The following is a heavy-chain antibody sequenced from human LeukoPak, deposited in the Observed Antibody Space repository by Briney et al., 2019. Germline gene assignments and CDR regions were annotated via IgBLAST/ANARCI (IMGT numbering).Heavy chain of an antibody. J-gene: IGHJ4*02. CDR3: VGGFH. CDR1: GFTFSRYA. CDR2: ISTSGGST. V-gene: IGHV3-64D*06. D-gene: IGHD3-10*01. Sequence: GGSWRLSCSASGFTFSRYALLWVRQAPGKGLEYVSAISTSGGSTYYADSVKGRFTISRDNSKNTLYLQMSSLRDEDTAVYYCVGGFHWGQGTLVTVSS.